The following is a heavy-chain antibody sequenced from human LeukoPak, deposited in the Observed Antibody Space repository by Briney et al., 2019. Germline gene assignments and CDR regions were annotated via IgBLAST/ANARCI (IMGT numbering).Heavy chain of an antibody. D-gene: IGHD2-15*01. Sequence: GGSLRLSCVASGFSLSTFAMSWVRQSPEKELEWVSAIGASDGYTYHADSVKGRFTMSRDISRNTVYLQMNSLRVDDTAVYFCARAPVVSCRGAFCYPLDNWGHGILITVSS. CDR2: IGASDGYT. CDR3: ARAPVVSCRGAFCYPLDN. CDR1: GFSLSTFA. V-gene: IGHV3-23*01. J-gene: IGHJ4*03.